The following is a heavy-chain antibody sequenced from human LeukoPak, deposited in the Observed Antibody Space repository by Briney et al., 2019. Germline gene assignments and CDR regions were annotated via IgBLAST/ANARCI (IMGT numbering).Heavy chain of an antibody. J-gene: IGHJ4*02. CDR3: AKRALSGRGFDY. V-gene: IGHV3-30-3*02. Sequence: GGSLRLSCAASEFTFSSYAMHWVRQAPGKGLEWVAVISYDGSNKYYADSVKGRFTISRDNSKNTLYLQMNSLRAEDTAVYYCAKRALSGRGFDYWGQGTLVTVSS. CDR2: ISYDGSNK. D-gene: IGHD6-19*01. CDR1: EFTFSSYA.